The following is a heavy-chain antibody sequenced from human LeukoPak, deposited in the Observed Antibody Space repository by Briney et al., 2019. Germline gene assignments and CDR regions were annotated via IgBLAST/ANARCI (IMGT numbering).Heavy chain of an antibody. V-gene: IGHV3-30*02. CDR2: KRYDGSNK. CDR1: GFTYISYL. D-gene: IGHD5-18*01. Sequence: GWCLSQSFPGTGFTYISYLLHWLGQPGCKRVDGVAFKRYDGSNKYYADSVKGRFTISRDNSKNTLYLQMNSLRAEDTAVYYCAKSQDTDMVGYFDYWGQGTLVTVSS. J-gene: IGHJ4*02. CDR3: AKSQDTDMVGYFDY.